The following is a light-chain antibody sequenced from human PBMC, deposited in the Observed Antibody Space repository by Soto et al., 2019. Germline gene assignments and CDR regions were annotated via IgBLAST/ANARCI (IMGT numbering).Light chain of an antibody. CDR2: TTS. CDR3: QQSFTTPYT. J-gene: IGKJ2*01. Sequence: EMHLTKTPSSLSASVGDRVTITCRASQTIAMYVNWFQQKPGKAPKPLIYTTSSLQSGVPPRFSGSGSETDFTLTISRLQPEDSATYYCQQSFTTPYTFGHGTKVDIK. CDR1: QTIAMY. V-gene: IGKV1-39*01.